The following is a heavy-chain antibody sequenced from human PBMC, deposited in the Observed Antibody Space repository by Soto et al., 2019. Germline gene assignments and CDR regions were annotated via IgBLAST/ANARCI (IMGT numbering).Heavy chain of an antibody. V-gene: IGHV5-51*01. J-gene: IGHJ6*02. CDR1: GYSFTSYW. Sequence: PGESLKISCKGSGYSFTSYWIGWVRQMPGKGLEWMGIIYPGDSDTRYSPSFQGQVTISADKSISTAYLQWSSLKASDTAMYYCARSVLDYYDSSGSHPRLYYYYGMDVWGQGTTVTVSS. CDR2: IYPGDSDT. D-gene: IGHD3-22*01. CDR3: ARSVLDYYDSSGSHPRLYYYYGMDV.